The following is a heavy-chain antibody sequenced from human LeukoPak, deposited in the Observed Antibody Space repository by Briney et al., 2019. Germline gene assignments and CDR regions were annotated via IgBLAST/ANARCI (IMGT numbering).Heavy chain of an antibody. CDR1: GGSFSGYY. V-gene: IGHV4-34*01. J-gene: IGHJ4*02. D-gene: IGHD1-1*01. CDR3: ARWKNGGDY. Sequence: SETLSLTCAVYGGSFSGYYWSWIRQPPGKGLEWIGEINHSGSTNYNPSLKSRVTISVDASKNQFSLKLRSVTAADTAVYYCARWKNGGDYWGQGTLVTVSS. CDR2: INHSGST.